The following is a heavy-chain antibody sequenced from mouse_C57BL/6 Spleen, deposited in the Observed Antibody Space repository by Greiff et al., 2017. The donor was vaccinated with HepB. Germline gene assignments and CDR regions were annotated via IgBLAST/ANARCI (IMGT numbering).Heavy chain of an antibody. J-gene: IGHJ3*01. CDR3: ARHYGSSSAWFAY. Sequence: VQLKQSGAELVKPGASVKLSCTASGFNITDYYMHWVKQRTEQGLEWIGRIDPEDGETKYAPKFQGKATITADTSSNTAYLQLSSLTSEDTAVYYCARHYGSSSAWFAYWGQGTLVTVSA. CDR1: GFNITDYY. V-gene: IGHV14-2*01. D-gene: IGHD1-1*01. CDR2: IDPEDGET.